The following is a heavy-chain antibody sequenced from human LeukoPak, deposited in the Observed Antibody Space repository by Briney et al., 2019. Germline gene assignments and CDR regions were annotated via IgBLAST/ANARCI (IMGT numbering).Heavy chain of an antibody. CDR1: GYTFTGYY. CDR2: INPNTGGT. CDR3: ARRYDFWSGYPTAFDY. D-gene: IGHD3-3*01. V-gene: IGHV1-2*02. Sequence: ASVKVSCKASGYTFTGYYIHWVRQAPGQGLEWMGFINPNTGGTSYAQKFQARVTMTRDTSISTAYMELSGLRSDDTAVYYCARRYDFWSGYPTAFDYWAREPWSPSPQ. J-gene: IGHJ4*02.